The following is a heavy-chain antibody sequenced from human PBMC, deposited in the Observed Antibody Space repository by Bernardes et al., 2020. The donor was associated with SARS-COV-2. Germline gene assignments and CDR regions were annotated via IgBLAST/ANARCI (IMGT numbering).Heavy chain of an antibody. D-gene: IGHD2-2*01. CDR3: ATAPAVPAAQFHYYYYGMDV. CDR2: FDPEDGET. Sequence: ASEKVSCKVSGYTLTELSMHWVRQAPGKGLEWMGGFDPEDGETIYAQKFQGRVTMTEDTSTDTAYMELSSLRSEDTAVYYCATAPAVPAAQFHYYYYGMDVWGQGTTVTVSS. J-gene: IGHJ6*02. V-gene: IGHV1-24*01. CDR1: GYTLTELS.